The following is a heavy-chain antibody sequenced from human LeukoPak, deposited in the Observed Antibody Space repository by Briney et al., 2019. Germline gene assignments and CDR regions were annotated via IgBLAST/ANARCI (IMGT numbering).Heavy chain of an antibody. J-gene: IGHJ6*04. Sequence: PGGSLRLSCAASGFTFSSYAMSWVRQAPGKGLEWVSAISGSGGSTYYADSVKGRFTISRDNPKNTLYLQMNKLRAEDTAVNYCAKDKRVTIVRGVIIPYGMDVWGKGTTVTVSS. CDR2: ISGSGGST. CDR1: GFTFSSYA. CDR3: AKDKRVTIVRGVIIPYGMDV. D-gene: IGHD3-10*01. V-gene: IGHV3-23*01.